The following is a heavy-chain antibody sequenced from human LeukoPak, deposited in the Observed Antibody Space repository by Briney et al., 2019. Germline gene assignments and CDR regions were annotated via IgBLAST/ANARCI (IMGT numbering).Heavy chain of an antibody. V-gene: IGHV3-30-3*01. CDR1: GFTFSSYA. CDR3: ARDSVEVRGVIIPYYFDY. D-gene: IGHD3-10*01. J-gene: IGHJ4*02. Sequence: GGSLRLSCAASGFTFSSYAMHWVRQAPGKGLEWVAVISYDGSNKYYASSVKGRFTISRDNSKNTLYLQMNSLRAEDTAVYYCARDSVEVRGVIIPYYFDYWGQGTLVTVSS. CDR2: ISYDGSNK.